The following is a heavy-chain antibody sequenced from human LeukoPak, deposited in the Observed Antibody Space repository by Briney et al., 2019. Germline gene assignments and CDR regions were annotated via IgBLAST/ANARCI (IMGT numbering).Heavy chain of an antibody. V-gene: IGHV3-30-3*01. CDR1: GFTFSSYA. J-gene: IGHJ4*02. CDR2: ISYDGSNK. CDR3: ARDATYSSGWY. Sequence: PGGSLRLSCAASGFTFSSYAMHWVRQAPGKGLEWVAVISYDGSNKYYADSVKGRFTVSRDNSKNTLYLQMNSLRAEDTAVYYCARDATYSSGWYWGQGTLVTVFS. D-gene: IGHD6-19*01.